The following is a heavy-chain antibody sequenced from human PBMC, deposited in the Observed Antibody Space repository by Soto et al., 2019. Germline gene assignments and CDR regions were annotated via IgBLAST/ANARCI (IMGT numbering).Heavy chain of an antibody. J-gene: IGHJ5*02. CDR1: GGTFSSYT. D-gene: IGHD2-15*01. Sequence: SVKVSCKVSGGTFSSYTISWVRQAPGQGLEWMGRIIPILGIANYAQKFQGRVTITADKSTSTAYMELSSLRSEDTAVYYCARDRPYCSGGSCYNWFDPWGQGTLVTVSS. CDR3: ARDRPYCSGGSCYNWFDP. V-gene: IGHV1-69*04. CDR2: IIPILGIA.